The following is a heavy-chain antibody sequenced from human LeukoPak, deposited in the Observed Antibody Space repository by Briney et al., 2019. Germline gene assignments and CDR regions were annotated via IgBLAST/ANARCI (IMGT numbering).Heavy chain of an antibody. CDR1: GGSFSGYY. V-gene: IGHV4-34*01. CDR3: ARDQYSGSYFPY. CDR2: INHSGST. J-gene: IGHJ4*02. Sequence: PSETLSLTCAVYGGSFSGYYWSWICQPPGKGLEWIGEINHSGSTNYNPSLKSRVTISVDTSKNQFSLKLSSVTAADTAVYHCARDQYSGSYFPYWGQGTLVTVSS. D-gene: IGHD1-26*01.